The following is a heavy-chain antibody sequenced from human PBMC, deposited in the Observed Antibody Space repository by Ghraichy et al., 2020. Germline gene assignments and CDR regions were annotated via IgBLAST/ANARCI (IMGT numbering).Heavy chain of an antibody. J-gene: IGHJ6*02. CDR1: GVTFADYA. CDR3: AKDIFLSSAAAIPKRYYGMDV. Sequence: GGSLRLSCAASGVTFADYAMHWVRQPPGKGLEWVSLISGDGSSTYSADSVKGRFTISRDNSKASLYLQMNSLRTEDTALYFCAKDIFLSSAAAIPKRYYGMDVWGQGTTVTVSS. D-gene: IGHD2-15*01. V-gene: IGHV3-43*02. CDR2: ISGDGSST.